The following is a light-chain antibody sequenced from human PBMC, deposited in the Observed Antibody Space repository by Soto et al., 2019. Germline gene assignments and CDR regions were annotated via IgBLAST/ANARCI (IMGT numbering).Light chain of an antibody. J-gene: IGKJ5*01. V-gene: IGKV3-15*01. CDR2: GAS. Sequence: EIVMTPSQATLSVSPVERATLSCRASQSVSSNLAWYQQKPGQAPRLLIYGASTRATGIPARFSGSGSGTEFTLTISSLQSEDFAVYYCQQYNNWPPITFGQGTRLEIK. CDR1: QSVSSN. CDR3: QQYNNWPPIT.